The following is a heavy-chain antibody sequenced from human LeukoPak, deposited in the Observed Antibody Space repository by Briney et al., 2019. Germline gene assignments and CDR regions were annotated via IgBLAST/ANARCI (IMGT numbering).Heavy chain of an antibody. Sequence: PGGSLRLSCAASRFTFSNYWMHGVRQAPGKGLVWVSRINSDESSTNYADSVKGRFTISRDNAKNTLYLQMNSLRAEDTAVYYCARGAPYGDYFDYWGQGTLVTVSS. CDR2: INSDESST. CDR1: RFTFSNYW. CDR3: ARGAPYGDYFDY. V-gene: IGHV3-74*01. J-gene: IGHJ4*02. D-gene: IGHD4-17*01.